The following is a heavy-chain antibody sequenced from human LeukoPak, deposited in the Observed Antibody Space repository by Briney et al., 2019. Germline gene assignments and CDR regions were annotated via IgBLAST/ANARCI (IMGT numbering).Heavy chain of an antibody. CDR1: GYTFTSFG. CDR3: TRDLGVDTTMIFFDY. D-gene: IGHD3/OR15-3a*01. V-gene: IGHV1-18*01. CDR2: ISAYNGNT. J-gene: IGHJ4*02. Sequence: ASVKVSCKASGYTFTSFGISWVRQAPGQGLEWMGWISAYNGNTNYAQKLQGRVSMTTDTSTSTAYMEIRSLRSDDTAVYYCTRDLGVDTTMIFFDYWGQGSLVTVSS.